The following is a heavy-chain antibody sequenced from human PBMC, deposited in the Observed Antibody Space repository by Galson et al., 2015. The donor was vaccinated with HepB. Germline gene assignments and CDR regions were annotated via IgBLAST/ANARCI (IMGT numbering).Heavy chain of an antibody. CDR3: ASLGYCSGGSCYPRDYYGMDV. Sequence: SLRLSCAASGFTFSDYYMSWIRQAPGKGLEWVSYISSSSSYTNYADSVKGRFTISRDNAKNSLYLQMNSLRAEDTAVYYCASLGYCSGGSCYPRDYYGMDVWGQGTTVTVSS. CDR2: ISSSSSYT. V-gene: IGHV3-11*06. CDR1: GFTFSDYY. D-gene: IGHD2-15*01. J-gene: IGHJ6*02.